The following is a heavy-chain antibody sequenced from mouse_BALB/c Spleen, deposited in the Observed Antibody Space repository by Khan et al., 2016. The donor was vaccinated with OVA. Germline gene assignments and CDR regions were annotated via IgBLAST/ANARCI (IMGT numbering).Heavy chain of an antibody. CDR2: INPSDSET. V-gene: IGHV1-61*01. CDR1: GYTFTSYW. D-gene: IGHD2-2*01. Sequence: QVQLQQPGAELVRPGASVKLSCKASGYTFTSYWMNWVRQRPGQGLDWIGKINPSDSETHYNQMFKDKATLTVDKSSGTAYMQLSSLTSEVSAVYYCARREKYGYDPSWFAYWGQGTLVTVSA. J-gene: IGHJ3*01. CDR3: ARREKYGYDPSWFAY.